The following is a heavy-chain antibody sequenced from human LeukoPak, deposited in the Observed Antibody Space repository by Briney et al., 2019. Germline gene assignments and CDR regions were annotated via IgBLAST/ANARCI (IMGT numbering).Heavy chain of an antibody. J-gene: IGHJ4*02. Sequence: GESLKISCQGSEYSFATYWIAWLRQMPGKGLEWMGIINPSDSDTRYSPSFQGQVTISAHKSIKPAYLWWSSLKASDTAMYYCARPLQGIVGATGFDYWGQGTLVTVPS. CDR1: EYSFATYW. D-gene: IGHD1-26*01. CDR3: ARPLQGIVGATGFDY. CDR2: INPSDSDT. V-gene: IGHV5-51*01.